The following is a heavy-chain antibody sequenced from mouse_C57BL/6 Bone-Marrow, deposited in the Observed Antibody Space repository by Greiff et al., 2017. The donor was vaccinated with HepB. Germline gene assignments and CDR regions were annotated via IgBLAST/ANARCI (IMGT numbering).Heavy chain of an antibody. CDR3: ARRNYVAMDY. CDR1: GYTFTSYG. D-gene: IGHD1-1*01. Sequence: VQLQQSGAELARPGASVKLSCKASGYTFTSYGISWVKQSTGQGLEWIGEIYPRSGNTYYNEKFKGKATLTADKSSSTAYMELRSLTSEDSAVYFCARRNYVAMDYWGQGTSVTVSS. CDR2: IYPRSGNT. V-gene: IGHV1-81*01. J-gene: IGHJ4*01.